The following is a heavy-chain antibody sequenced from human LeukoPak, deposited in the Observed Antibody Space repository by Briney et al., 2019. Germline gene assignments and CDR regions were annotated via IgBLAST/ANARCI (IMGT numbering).Heavy chain of an antibody. V-gene: IGHV3-20*04. CDR2: IHWNSGST. Sequence: PGRSLRLSCAASGFTFRSYGISWVRQAPGKGLEWVSRIHWNSGSTRYVDSVKGRFTISRDNAKNSLYLQMNSLRPEDTAFYYCVRDGGWYKRGLDYYYYYMDVWGKGTTVTVSS. CDR1: GFTFRSYG. D-gene: IGHD6-19*01. J-gene: IGHJ6*03. CDR3: VRDGGWYKRGLDYYYYYMDV.